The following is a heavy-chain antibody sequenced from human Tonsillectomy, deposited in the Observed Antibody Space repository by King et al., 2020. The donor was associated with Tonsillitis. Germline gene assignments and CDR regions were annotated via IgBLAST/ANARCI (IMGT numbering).Heavy chain of an antibody. CDR2: VSHSGDRT. Sequence: VQLVESGGGLVQAGGSLRLSCAGSGFTFSNYAMIWVRQAPGKGLEWVSVVSHSGDRTFYGDSVKGRFTISRDNSKNTLYLQMNSLRAEDTAVYYCTKELGERGIGATLINWGQGTLVTVSS. CDR1: GFTFSNYA. V-gene: IGHV3-23*04. CDR3: TKELGERGIGATLIN. D-gene: IGHD2-15*01. J-gene: IGHJ4*02.